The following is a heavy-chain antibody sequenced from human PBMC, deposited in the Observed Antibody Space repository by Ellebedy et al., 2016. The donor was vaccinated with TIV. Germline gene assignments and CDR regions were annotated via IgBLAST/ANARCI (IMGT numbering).Heavy chain of an antibody. CDR1: GFRFSDYY. Sequence: GESLKISCVASGFRFSDYYMSWIRQAPGKGLEWISYMSKTGSRIYHADSVKGRFTISRDNAKSSLFLQMNSLRAEDTAVYYCAKSALFGDYVEDLWGQGTLVTVS. D-gene: IGHD4-17*01. CDR2: MSKTGSRI. V-gene: IGHV3-11*01. J-gene: IGHJ5*02. CDR3: AKSALFGDYVEDL.